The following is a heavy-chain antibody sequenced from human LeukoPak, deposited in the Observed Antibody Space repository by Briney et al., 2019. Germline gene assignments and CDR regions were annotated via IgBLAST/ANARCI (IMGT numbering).Heavy chain of an antibody. Sequence: QPGGSLRLSCAASGFTFSSYWMSWVRQAPGKGLERVANIKQDGSEKYYVDSVKGRFTISRDNAKNSLYLQMNSLRAEDTAVYYCARNYYDSSGYWTPDYWGQGTLVTVSS. V-gene: IGHV3-7*01. D-gene: IGHD3-22*01. J-gene: IGHJ4*02. CDR1: GFTFSSYW. CDR3: ARNYYDSSGYWTPDY. CDR2: IKQDGSEK.